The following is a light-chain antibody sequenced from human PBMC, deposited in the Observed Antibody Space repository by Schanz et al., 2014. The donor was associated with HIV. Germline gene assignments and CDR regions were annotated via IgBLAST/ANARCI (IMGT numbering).Light chain of an antibody. J-gene: IGKJ1*01. V-gene: IGKV3-20*01. CDR3: QQYGSLPWT. Sequence: EIVLTQSPATLSLSPGTRATLSCRASQSVSSYLAWYQQKPGQAPRLLIYGASTRVTGIPGRFSGSESGTDFHLTISRVEPEDYAVYHCQQYGSLPWTFGQGTKVEVK. CDR2: GAS. CDR1: QSVSSY.